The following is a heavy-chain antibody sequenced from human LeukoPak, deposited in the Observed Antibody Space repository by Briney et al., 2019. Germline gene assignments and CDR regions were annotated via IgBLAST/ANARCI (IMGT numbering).Heavy chain of an antibody. D-gene: IGHD3-9*01. CDR3: ARDSDYDILTGYSPFDY. V-gene: IGHV3-20*04. Sequence: GGSLRLSCAASGFTFDDYGMSWVCQAPGKGLEWVSGINWNGGSTGYADSVKGRFTISRDNAKNSLYLQMNSLRAEDTALYYCARDSDYDILTGYSPFDYWGQGTLVTVSS. CDR1: GFTFDDYG. J-gene: IGHJ4*02. CDR2: INWNGGST.